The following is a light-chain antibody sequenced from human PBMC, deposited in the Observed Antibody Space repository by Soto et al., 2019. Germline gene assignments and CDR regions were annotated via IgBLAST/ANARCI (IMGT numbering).Light chain of an antibody. CDR2: EVT. V-gene: IGLV2-23*02. CDR3: CSYAGSRIFVV. Sequence: QSALTQPASVSGSPGQSITISCTGTRSDVGSENLVSWYQQYPGKVPKLLIYEVTKRPSGTSDRFSGSKSGNTASLTICGLQAEDEADYYCCSYAGSRIFVVFGGGTKLTVL. J-gene: IGLJ2*01. CDR1: RSDVGSENL.